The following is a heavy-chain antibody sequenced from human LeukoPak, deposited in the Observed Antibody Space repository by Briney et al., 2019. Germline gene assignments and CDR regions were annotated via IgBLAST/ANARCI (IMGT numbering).Heavy chain of an antibody. CDR2: IDPNSGVT. Sequence: GASVKVSCKASGYTLTDNHLYWVRQAPGQGLEWMGWIDPNSGVTNFAQNFQGTLTMTTDTSISTAYMELSRLTSDDTTVYYCARELGINAFDVWGQGTLVTVSS. D-gene: IGHD7-27*01. J-gene: IGHJ3*01. CDR1: GYTLTDNH. CDR3: ARELGINAFDV. V-gene: IGHV1-2*02.